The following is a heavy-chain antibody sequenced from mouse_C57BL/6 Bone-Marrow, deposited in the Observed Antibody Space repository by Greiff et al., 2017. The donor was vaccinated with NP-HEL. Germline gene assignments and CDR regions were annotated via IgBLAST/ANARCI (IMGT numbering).Heavy chain of an antibody. CDR2: ISDGGSYT. V-gene: IGHV5-4*03. Sequence: EVKLMESGGGLVKPGGSLKLSCAASGFTFSSYAMSWVRQTPEKRLEWVATISDGGSYTYYPDNVKGRFTISRDNAKNNLYLQMSHLKSEDTAMYYCARAPTFYGNYFYYFDYWGQGTTLTVSS. CDR3: ARAPTFYGNYFYYFDY. CDR1: GFTFSSYA. J-gene: IGHJ2*01. D-gene: IGHD2-1*01.